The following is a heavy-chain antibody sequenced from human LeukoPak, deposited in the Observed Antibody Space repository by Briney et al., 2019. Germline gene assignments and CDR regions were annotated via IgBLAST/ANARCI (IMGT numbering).Heavy chain of an antibody. CDR1: GFTFSSYA. J-gene: IGHJ4*02. D-gene: IGHD6-13*01. V-gene: IGHV3-30-3*01. Sequence: GGSLRLSCAASGFTFSSYAMHWVRQAPGKGLEWVAVISYDGSDKYCADSVKGRFTISRDNSKNTLYLQMNSLRTEDTAVYYCARDQWSSWTFTDYWGQGTLVTVSS. CDR3: ARDQWSSWTFTDY. CDR2: ISYDGSDK.